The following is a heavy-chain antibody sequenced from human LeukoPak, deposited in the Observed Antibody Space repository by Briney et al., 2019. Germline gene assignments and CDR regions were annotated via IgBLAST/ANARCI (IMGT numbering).Heavy chain of an antibody. CDR2: ISGSGGST. D-gene: IGHD2-2*01. CDR1: GFTFSSYA. V-gene: IGHV3-23*01. CDR3: AKNRRVVPAAETVDY. J-gene: IGHJ4*02. Sequence: GGSLRLSCAASGFTFSSYAMSWVRQAPGKGLEWVSAISGSGGSTYYADSVKGRFTISRDNSKNTLYLQMNSLRAEDTAVYYCAKNRRVVPAAETVDYWGQGTLVTVSS.